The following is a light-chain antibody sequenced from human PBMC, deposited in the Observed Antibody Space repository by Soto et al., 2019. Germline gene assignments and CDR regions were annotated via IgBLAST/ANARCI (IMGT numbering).Light chain of an antibody. CDR1: QRMTNNF. V-gene: IGKV3-20*01. Sequence: EIVLTQSPDTLSLSPGERVTLSCRASQRMTNNFLAWFQQKPGQAPRLLIDGASTRASGVPDRFTGGGSVTDFVLTISPVEPEDFAVYYCQHYCRSPFTFGHGTKLHIK. CDR2: GAS. J-gene: IGKJ2*01. CDR3: QHYCRSPFT.